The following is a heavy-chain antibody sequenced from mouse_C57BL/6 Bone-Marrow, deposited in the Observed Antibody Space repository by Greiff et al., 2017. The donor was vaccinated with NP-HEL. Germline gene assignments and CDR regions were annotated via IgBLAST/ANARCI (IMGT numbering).Heavy chain of an antibody. V-gene: IGHV1-26*01. CDR1: GYTFTDYY. D-gene: IGHD2-4*01. CDR2: INPNNGGT. J-gene: IGHJ2*01. CDR3: ARYDYEGYYFDY. Sequence: EVQLQQSGPELVKPGASVKISCKASGYTFTDYYMNWVKQSHGKSLEWIGDINPNNGGTSYNQKFKGKATLTVDKSSSTAYMELRSLTSEDSAVYYCARYDYEGYYFDYWGQGTTLTVSS.